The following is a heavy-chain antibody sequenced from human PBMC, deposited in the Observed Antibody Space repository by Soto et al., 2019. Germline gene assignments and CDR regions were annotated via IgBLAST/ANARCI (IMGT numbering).Heavy chain of an antibody. D-gene: IGHD3-10*01. Sequence: GASVKVSCKASGGTFSSYAISWVRQAPGQGLEWMGGIIPIFGTANYAQKFQGRVTITADESTSTAYMELSSLRSEDTAVYYCARDPQYYYGSGTLVVCYYYGMDVWGQGTTVTVSS. V-gene: IGHV1-69*13. J-gene: IGHJ6*02. CDR3: ARDPQYYYGSGTLVVCYYYGMDV. CDR2: IIPIFGTA. CDR1: GGTFSSYA.